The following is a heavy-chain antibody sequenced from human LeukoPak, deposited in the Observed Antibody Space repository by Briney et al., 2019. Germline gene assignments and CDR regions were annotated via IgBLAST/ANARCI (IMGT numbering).Heavy chain of an antibody. J-gene: IGHJ4*02. CDR2: INHSGST. D-gene: IGHD2-2*01. V-gene: IGHV4-34*01. CDR1: GGSFSGYY. CDR3: ARDVVAAVGSFDY. Sequence: SETLSLTCAVYGGSFSGYYWSWIRQPPGKGLEWIGEINHSGSTNYNPSLKSRVTISVDTSKNQFSLKLRSVTAADTAVYYCARDVVAAVGSFDYWGQGTLVTVSS.